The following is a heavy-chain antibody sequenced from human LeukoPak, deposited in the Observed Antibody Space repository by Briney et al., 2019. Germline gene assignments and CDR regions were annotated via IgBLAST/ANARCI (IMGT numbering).Heavy chain of an antibody. CDR1: VGSIRGYY. CDR3: AREYCSSTNCYFDY. D-gene: IGHD2-2*01. J-gene: IGHJ4*02. Sequence: SETLSLTCTVPVGSIRGYYWPWIRQPPGKGLEGIGYIYYSGSVDYNPSLTSRVTISVDTSNNQFSLKLSSVTAADSALYYCAREYCSSTNCYFDYWGQGTLVTVSS. CDR2: IYYSGSV. V-gene: IGHV4-59*01.